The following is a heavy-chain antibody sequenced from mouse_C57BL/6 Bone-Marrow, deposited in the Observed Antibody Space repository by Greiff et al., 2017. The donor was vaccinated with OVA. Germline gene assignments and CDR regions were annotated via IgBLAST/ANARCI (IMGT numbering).Heavy chain of an antibody. CDR1: GYTFTSYW. CDR3: ARSLHYYGSYYAMDY. J-gene: IGHJ4*01. V-gene: IGHV1-69*01. CDR2: IDPSDSYT. D-gene: IGHD1-1*01. Sequence: QVQLQQPGAELVMPGASVKLSCKASGYTFTSYWMHWVKQRPGQGLEWIGEIDPSDSYTNYNQKFKGKSTLTVDKSSSTAYMQLSSLTSEDSAVYYCARSLHYYGSYYAMDYWGQGTSVTVSS.